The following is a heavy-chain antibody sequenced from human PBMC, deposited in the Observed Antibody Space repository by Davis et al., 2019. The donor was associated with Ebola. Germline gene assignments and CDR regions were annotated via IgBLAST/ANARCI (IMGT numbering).Heavy chain of an antibody. Sequence: GESLKISCAASGFTFSRYSMNWVRQAPGKGLEWVANIRQDGGGKYYVDSVKGRFTISRDNAKNSLYLQMNSLRAEDTAVYYCARADWPTKWKTDYWGQGTLVTVSS. CDR1: GFTFSRYS. CDR2: IRQDGGGK. CDR3: ARADWPTKWKTDY. V-gene: IGHV3-7*01. J-gene: IGHJ4*02. D-gene: IGHD1-1*01.